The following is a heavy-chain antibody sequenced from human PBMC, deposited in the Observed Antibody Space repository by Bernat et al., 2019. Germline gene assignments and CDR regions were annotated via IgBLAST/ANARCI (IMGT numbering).Heavy chain of an antibody. CDR1: EFTVSKNY. J-gene: IGHJ4*02. V-gene: IGHV3-53*02. CDR3: AGRAVAGSHLDY. Sequence: EVQLVESGGGLIQPGGSLRLSCAASEFTVSKNYMSWVRQAPGKGLGWVSVVYSTGSKYYADSVKGRFTISRDSSKNTLYLQMNSLRVDDTAVYYCAGRAVAGSHLDYWGQGSLVTVSS. D-gene: IGHD6-19*01. CDR2: VYSTGSK.